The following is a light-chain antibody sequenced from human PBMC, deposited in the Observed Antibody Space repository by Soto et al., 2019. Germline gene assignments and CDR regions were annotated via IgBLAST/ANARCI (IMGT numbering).Light chain of an antibody. J-gene: IGKJ1*01. V-gene: IGKV3D-20*02. CDR1: QSVSSSY. CDR3: QLYRNWPRT. Sequence: SVWTHSPSTLSLSPGERATLSCRASQSVSSSYLAWYQQKPGQAPRLLIYDVSNRATGIPARFSGSGSGTEFTLTINNLQSEDFAVYYCQLYRNWPRTFGQGTKV. CDR2: DVS.